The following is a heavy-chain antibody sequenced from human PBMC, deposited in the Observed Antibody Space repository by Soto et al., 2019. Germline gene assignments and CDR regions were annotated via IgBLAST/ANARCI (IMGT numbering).Heavy chain of an antibody. CDR3: VKDLNFDFWTGYRYYAMEI. D-gene: IGHD3-3*01. CDR2: INGNGRKT. Sequence: EEQLLESGGDLVQPGGSLKLSCAASGFTFSSYAMNWVRQAPGKGLEWVSSINGNGRKTSYADSVRGRFTISRDNSKKTLFVHVNRLRAEDTAVYYCVKDLNFDFWTGYRYYAMEIWGQGTTVTVS. CDR1: GFTFSSYA. V-gene: IGHV3-23*01. J-gene: IGHJ6*02.